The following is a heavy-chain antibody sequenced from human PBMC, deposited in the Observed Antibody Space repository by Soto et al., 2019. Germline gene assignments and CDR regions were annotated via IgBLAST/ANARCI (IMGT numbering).Heavy chain of an antibody. CDR3: ARNLGTYSSSLGMDV. CDR2: INPNSGGT. D-gene: IGHD6-6*01. J-gene: IGHJ6*02. CDR1: GYTFTGYY. Sequence: ASVKVSCKASGYTFTGYYMHWVRQAPVQGLEWMVWINPNSGGTKYAQKCQGRVTMTRDTSISTAYMVLSRLRSDDTAVYYCARNLGTYSSSLGMDVWGQGTTVTVSS. V-gene: IGHV1-2*02.